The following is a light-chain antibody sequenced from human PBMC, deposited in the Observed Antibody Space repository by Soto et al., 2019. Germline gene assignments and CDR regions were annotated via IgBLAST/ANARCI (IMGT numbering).Light chain of an antibody. CDR1: SSDVGGYNY. J-gene: IGLJ2*01. V-gene: IGLV2-8*01. CDR2: EVS. CDR3: SSYAGSNNLV. Sequence: QSALTQPPSASGSPGQSVTISCTGTSSDVGGYNYVSWYQQHPGKAPKLMIYEVSKRPSGVPDRFSGSKSGNTASLTVSGLQEEDEADYYSSSYAGSNNLVFGGGTKVTVL.